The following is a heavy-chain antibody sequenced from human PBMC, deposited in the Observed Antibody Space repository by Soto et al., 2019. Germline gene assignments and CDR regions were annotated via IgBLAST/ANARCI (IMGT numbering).Heavy chain of an antibody. J-gene: IGHJ5*02. Sequence: PGGSLRLSCXASGFTFSSYSMNWVRQAPGKGLEWVSSISSSSSYIYYADSVRGRFTISRDNAKNSLHLQMNSLRAEDTAVYYCTRDASRDSSARGWFDPWGPGTLVTVSS. CDR1: GFTFSSYS. D-gene: IGHD6-13*01. V-gene: IGHV3-21*01. CDR2: ISSSSSYI. CDR3: TRDASRDSSARGWFDP.